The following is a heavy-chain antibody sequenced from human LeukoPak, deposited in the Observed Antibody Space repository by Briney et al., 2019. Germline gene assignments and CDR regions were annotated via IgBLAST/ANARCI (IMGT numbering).Heavy chain of an antibody. Sequence: ASVKVSCKASGHTFTRYYIHWVRQAPGQGPEWMGVINPGSGNTNYAQKFQDRVTMTRDTSTGTVYMELSSLRSEDTAVYFCARVTGGANFDHWGQGTLVTVSS. CDR2: INPGSGNT. D-gene: IGHD1-14*01. V-gene: IGHV1-46*01. CDR1: GHTFTRYY. CDR3: ARVTGGANFDH. J-gene: IGHJ4*02.